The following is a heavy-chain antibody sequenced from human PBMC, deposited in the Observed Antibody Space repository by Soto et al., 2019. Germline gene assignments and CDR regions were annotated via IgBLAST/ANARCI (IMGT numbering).Heavy chain of an antibody. CDR3: ARAAVTYWTSADY. CDR2: ISSSSSTI. V-gene: IGHV3-48*01. D-gene: IGHD4-17*01. Sequence: GGSLRLSCAASGFTFSSYSMNWVRQAPGKGLEWVSYISSSSSTIYYADSVKGRFTISRDNAKNSLYLQMNSLRAEDTAVYYCARAAVTYWTSADYWGQGTLDTVSS. J-gene: IGHJ4*02. CDR1: GFTFSSYS.